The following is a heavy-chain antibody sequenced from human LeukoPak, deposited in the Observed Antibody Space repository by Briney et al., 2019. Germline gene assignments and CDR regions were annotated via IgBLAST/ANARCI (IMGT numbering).Heavy chain of an antibody. CDR1: GYSFTIYW. D-gene: IGHD1-14*01. J-gene: IGHJ3*02. CDR2: IYPGDSDT. Sequence: AESLNISCRGSGYSFTIYWIGWVRQMPGKGLEWMGIIYPGDSDTRYTPSFQGQVTMSADKSINTAYLQWSSLKASDTAMYYCARPGTKDTFDIWGQGTMVTVSS. CDR3: ARPGTKDTFDI. V-gene: IGHV5-51*01.